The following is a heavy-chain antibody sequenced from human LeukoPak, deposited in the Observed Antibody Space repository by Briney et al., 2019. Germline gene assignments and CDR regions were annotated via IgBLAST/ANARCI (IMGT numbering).Heavy chain of an antibody. V-gene: IGHV3-23*01. J-gene: IGHJ1*01. CDR2: ISGSGGST. Sequence: GGSLRLSCAASGFTFSSYAMSWVRQAPGKGLEWVSAISGSGGSTYYADSVKGRFTISRDNSKNTLYLQMNSLRAEDTAVYYCARARSGYDAEYFQHWGQGTLVTVSS. CDR3: ARARSGYDAEYFQH. CDR1: GFTFSSYA. D-gene: IGHD3-22*01.